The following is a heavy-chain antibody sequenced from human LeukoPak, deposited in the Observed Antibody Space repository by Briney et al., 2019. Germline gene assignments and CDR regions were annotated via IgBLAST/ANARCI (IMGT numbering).Heavy chain of an antibody. Sequence: PGGSLRLSCAASGFTFSSYSMNWVRQAPGKGLEWVSSISSSSSYIYYADSVKGRFSISRDNAKNSLYLQMNGLRAEDTAVYYCARDPSTYYYDSSGYETVFDYWGQGTLVTVSS. CDR2: ISSSSSYI. CDR1: GFTFSSYS. CDR3: ARDPSTYYYDSSGYETVFDY. J-gene: IGHJ4*02. D-gene: IGHD3-22*01. V-gene: IGHV3-21*01.